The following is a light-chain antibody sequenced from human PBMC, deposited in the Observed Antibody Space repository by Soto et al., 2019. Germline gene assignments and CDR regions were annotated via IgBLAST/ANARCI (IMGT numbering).Light chain of an antibody. V-gene: IGLV1-40*01. Sequence: QSVLTQPPSVSGAPGQRVTISCTGSSSNIGAGYDVNWYQQLPGTAPKLLIFGDSNRPSGVPDRSSGSKSGTSASLAITGLQAADEADYYCQSSDSRLSGSDVFGTGTKVTVL. CDR3: QSSDSRLSGSDV. CDR1: SSNIGAGYD. J-gene: IGLJ1*01. CDR2: GDS.